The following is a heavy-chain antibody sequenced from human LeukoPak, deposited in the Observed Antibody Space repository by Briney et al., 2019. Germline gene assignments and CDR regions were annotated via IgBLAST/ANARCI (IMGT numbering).Heavy chain of an antibody. CDR2: IYHSGST. J-gene: IGHJ4*02. CDR1: GYSISSGYY. Sequence: PSETLSLTCTVSGYSISSGYYWGWIRQPPGKGLEWIGSIYHSGSTYYNPSLKSRVTISVDTSKNQFSLKLSSVTAADTAVYYCARHDKGFDYWGQGTLVTVSS. D-gene: IGHD3-22*01. CDR3: ARHDKGFDY. V-gene: IGHV4-38-2*02.